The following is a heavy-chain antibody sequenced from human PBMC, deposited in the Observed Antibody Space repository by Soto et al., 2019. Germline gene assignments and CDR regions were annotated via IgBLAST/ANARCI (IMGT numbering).Heavy chain of an antibody. CDR2: ISTSGFTT. CDR3: AKGSGYCLAGTCYRYFDY. V-gene: IGHV3-23*01. D-gene: IGHD2-15*01. Sequence: DVQLLESGEGLVQPGGSLRLSCAASGFTFSNYTMAWVRQAPGRGLEWVSIISTSGFTTFYADSVKGRFTISRDNSKDTVFLQMNSLRAEDTAVYYCAKGSGYCLAGTCYRYFDYWGQGNLVTVSS. J-gene: IGHJ4*02. CDR1: GFTFSNYT.